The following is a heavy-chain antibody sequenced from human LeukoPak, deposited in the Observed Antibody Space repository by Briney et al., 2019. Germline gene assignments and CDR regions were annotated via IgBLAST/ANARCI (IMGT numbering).Heavy chain of an antibody. CDR2: IYYSGST. CDR1: GGSISGSSYY. V-gene: IGHV4-39*01. Sequence: SETLSLTCTVSGGSISGSSYYWGWIRQPPGTGLEWIGSIYYSGSTYYNPSLKSRVTISVDTSKNQFSLKLSSVTAADTAVYYCARTPKNSGYSSGRYAPGPIYYFDYWGQGTLVTVSS. CDR3: ARTPKNSGYSSGRYAPGPIYYFDY. D-gene: IGHD6-19*01. J-gene: IGHJ4*02.